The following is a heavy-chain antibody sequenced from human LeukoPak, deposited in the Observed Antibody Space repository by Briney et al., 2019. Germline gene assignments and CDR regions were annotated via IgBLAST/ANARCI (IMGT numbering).Heavy chain of an antibody. V-gene: IGHV1-46*01. CDR3: ARQHTVTTGFDI. Sequence: ASVKVSCKASGYTFTSYYMHWVRQAPGQGLEWMGIVNPSGGSTSYAQKFQGRVTMTRDTSTSTVYMELSSLRSEDTAVYYCARQHTVTTGFDIWGQGTMVTVSS. J-gene: IGHJ3*02. CDR1: GYTFTSYY. CDR2: VNPSGGST. D-gene: IGHD4-17*01.